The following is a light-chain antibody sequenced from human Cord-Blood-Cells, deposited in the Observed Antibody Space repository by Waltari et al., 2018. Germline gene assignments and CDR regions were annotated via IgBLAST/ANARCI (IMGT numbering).Light chain of an antibody. CDR1: LSDVGGYNY. J-gene: IGLJ3*02. CDR2: DVS. Sequence: SALTQTPSVSGSPGHSLTLPCTGSLSDVGGYNYVAWYQQHPGKAPKLMIYDVSNRPSGVSNRFSGSKSGNTASLTISGLQAEDEADYYCSSYTSSSTWVFGGGTKLTVL. CDR3: SSYTSSSTWV. V-gene: IGLV2-14*01.